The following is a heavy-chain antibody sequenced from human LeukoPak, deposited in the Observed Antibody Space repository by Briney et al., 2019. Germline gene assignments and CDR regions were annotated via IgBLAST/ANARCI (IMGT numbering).Heavy chain of an antibody. J-gene: IGHJ4*02. CDR3: ARERYTSSWGSFED. D-gene: IGHD6-13*01. V-gene: IGHV3-9*01. CDR2: IRSNSESI. CDR1: GFTFYDFA. Sequence: SLRLSFAASGFTFYDFAMHRGRQAPGKGLEWVSGIRSNSESIGYADSVKGRFTISRDNARNSLYLQMNSLRVGDTAFYYCARERYTSSWGSFEDWGQGTLVTVSS.